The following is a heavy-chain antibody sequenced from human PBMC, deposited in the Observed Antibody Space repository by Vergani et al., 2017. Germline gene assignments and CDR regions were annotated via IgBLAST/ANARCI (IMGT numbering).Heavy chain of an antibody. CDR3: AKDKATIVSAFDI. V-gene: IGHV3-30*18. Sequence: VQLVESGGGVVQPGRSLRLSCAASGFTFSSYGMHWVRQAPGKGLEWVAVISYDGSNKYYADSVKGRFTISRDNSKNTLYLQMNSLRAEDTAVYYCAKDKATIVSAFDIWGQGTMVTVSS. CDR2: ISYDGSNK. J-gene: IGHJ3*02. D-gene: IGHD1-26*01. CDR1: GFTFSSYG.